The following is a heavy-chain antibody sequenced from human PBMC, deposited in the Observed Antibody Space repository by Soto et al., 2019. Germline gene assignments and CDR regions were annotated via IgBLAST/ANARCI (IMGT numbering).Heavy chain of an antibody. D-gene: IGHD6-13*01. Sequence: GASVKVSCKASGYTFSSHGISWVRQAPGQGFEWMGWISAYNGNTNYAQRLQGRVTMTTDTSTSTAYMELRSLRSDDAAVYYCARDPALLLIAAAGALDSWGQGTLVTVSS. CDR1: GYTFSSHG. J-gene: IGHJ4*02. CDR2: ISAYNGNT. V-gene: IGHV1-18*01. CDR3: ARDPALLLIAAAGALDS.